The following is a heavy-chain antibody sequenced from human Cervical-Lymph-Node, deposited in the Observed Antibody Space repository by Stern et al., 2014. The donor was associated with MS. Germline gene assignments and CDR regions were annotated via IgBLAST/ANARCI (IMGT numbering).Heavy chain of an antibody. V-gene: IGHV3-9*01. Sequence: EVQLVQSGGGLVQPGRSLRLSCAASGFTFDDYAMHWVRQAPGKGLEWVSGISWNSGSIGYADSVKGRFTISRDIAKNSLYLQMNSLRAEDTALYYCAKDLLHLYSGSSPLDYWGQGTLVTVSS. CDR1: GFTFDDYA. D-gene: IGHD1-26*01. CDR3: AKDLLHLYSGSSPLDY. J-gene: IGHJ4*02. CDR2: ISWNSGSI.